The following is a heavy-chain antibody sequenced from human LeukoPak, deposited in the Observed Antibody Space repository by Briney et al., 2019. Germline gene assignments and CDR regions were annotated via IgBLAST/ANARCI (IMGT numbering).Heavy chain of an antibody. CDR1: GFTFSNYW. V-gene: IGHV3-74*01. CDR2: IISDGSST. CDR3: ARDGSLPDY. Sequence: PGGSLRLSCAASGFTFSNYWMHWVRQTPGKGLVWVSRIISDGSSTSYADSVKGRFTISRDNAKNTLYLQMNSLRADGTAVYYCARDGSLPDYWGQGTLVTVSS. J-gene: IGHJ4*02.